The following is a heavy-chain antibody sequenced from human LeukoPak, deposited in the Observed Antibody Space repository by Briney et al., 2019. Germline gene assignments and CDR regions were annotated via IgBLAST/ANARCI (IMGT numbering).Heavy chain of an antibody. J-gene: IGHJ6*03. CDR1: GGSIISDY. Sequence: SETLSLTCTVSGGSIISDYWSWFRQPPGKGLEWIGYIYYSGSTNYNPSLKIRVTILVDTSKNQFSLKLSSVTAADTAVYYCERWTYSGSYYYMDVWGKGTTVTVSS. CDR3: ERWTYSGSYYYMDV. CDR2: IYYSGST. V-gene: IGHV4-59*01. D-gene: IGHD1-26*01.